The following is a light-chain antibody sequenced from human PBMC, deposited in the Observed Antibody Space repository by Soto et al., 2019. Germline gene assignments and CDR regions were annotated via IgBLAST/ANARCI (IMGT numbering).Light chain of an antibody. CDR3: QQYNNWPRT. CDR2: KAS. Sequence: DIQMTQSPSILAASVGDRVAITCRASQSISTYLAWYQQKPGKAPKLLIYKASSLESGVPARFSGSGSGTEFTLTISSLQSEDFAVYYCQQYNNWPRTFGQGTKVDIK. J-gene: IGKJ1*01. V-gene: IGKV1-5*03. CDR1: QSISTY.